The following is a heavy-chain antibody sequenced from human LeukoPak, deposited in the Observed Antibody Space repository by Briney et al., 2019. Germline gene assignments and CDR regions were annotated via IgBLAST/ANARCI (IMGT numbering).Heavy chain of an antibody. D-gene: IGHD2-21*01. J-gene: IGHJ4*02. CDR3: ARWVKVKPRFDY. V-gene: IGHV3-7*01. CDR1: GFTFSNYW. CDR2: INQDGSEK. Sequence: PGGSLRLSCAASGFTFSNYWMGWVRQAPGKGLEWVANINQDGSEKYYVDSVKGRFTISRDNAKNSLYLQMNSLRAEDTAVYYCARWVKVKPRFDYWGQGTLVTVSS.